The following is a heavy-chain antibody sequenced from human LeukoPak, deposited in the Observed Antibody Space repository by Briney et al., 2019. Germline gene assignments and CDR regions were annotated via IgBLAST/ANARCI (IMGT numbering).Heavy chain of an antibody. Sequence: GGSLRLSCAASGFTFSGYWMTWVRQAPGKGREWVAGISYDGSNKYYADSVKGRFTISRDNSKNTLYLQMNSLRAEDTAVYYCAKEEAYDSSGYYYARRYFDYWGQGTLVTVSS. J-gene: IGHJ4*02. CDR2: ISYDGSNK. CDR3: AKEEAYDSSGYYYARRYFDY. V-gene: IGHV3-30*18. CDR1: GFTFSGYW. D-gene: IGHD3-22*01.